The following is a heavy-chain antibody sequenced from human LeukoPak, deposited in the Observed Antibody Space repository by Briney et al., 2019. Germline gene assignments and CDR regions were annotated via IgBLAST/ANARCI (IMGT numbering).Heavy chain of an antibody. V-gene: IGHV6-1*01. D-gene: IGHD3-3*01. CDR2: TYYRPKWYN. CDR1: GDSVSSNSAA. J-gene: IGHJ4*02. CDR3: ARGDYDFWSGYYTFDY. Sequence: SQTLSLTCAISGDSVSSNSAAWNWIRQSPSRGLEWLGRTYYRPKWYNDYAVSVKSRITINPDTSKNQFSLQLNSVAPEDTAVYYCARGDYDFWSGYYTFDYWDQGTLATVSS.